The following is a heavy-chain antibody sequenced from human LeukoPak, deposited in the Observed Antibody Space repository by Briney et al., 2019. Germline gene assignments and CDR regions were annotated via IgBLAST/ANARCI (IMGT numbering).Heavy chain of an antibody. CDR1: GYTFISYY. J-gene: IGHJ6*02. CDR2: INPSGGST. D-gene: IGHD6-25*01. V-gene: IGHV1-46*01. Sequence: ASVQVSCKASGYTFISYYMHWVRQAPGQGLEWMGIINPSGGSTTNAQKFQARVTMTTDTSTSTVYMELSSLRSEDTAVYYCARRGAPAYSHYGMDVWGQGTTVTVSS. CDR3: ARRGAPAYSHYGMDV.